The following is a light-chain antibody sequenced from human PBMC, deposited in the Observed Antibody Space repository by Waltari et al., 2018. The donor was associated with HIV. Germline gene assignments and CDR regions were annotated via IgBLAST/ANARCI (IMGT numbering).Light chain of an antibody. CDR2: EVT. CDR1: SSDVGGYNY. Sequence: QSALTQPASVSGSPGQSITISCTGSSSDVGGYNYVSWYQQHPGKAPKLMIYEVTNRPSGFSCRFSGSKSGHTASLAISGLQVEDEADYYCSSYTRTGTVVFGGGTKLTVL. V-gene: IGLV2-14*01. CDR3: SSYTRTGTVV. J-gene: IGLJ2*01.